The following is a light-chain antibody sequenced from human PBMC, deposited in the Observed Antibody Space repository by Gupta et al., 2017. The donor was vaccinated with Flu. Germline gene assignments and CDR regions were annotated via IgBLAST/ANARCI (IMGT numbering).Light chain of an antibody. CDR2: EKN. Sequence: QSVLTQPPSVSAAPGQKVTISCSGSSSNLGNNYVSWYQQRPGTTPKLLIYEKNTRHSGSPDRFSGSKSGTSATLGITGLQTGDEADYYCGTWDSRRSAAVFGGGTKLTVL. CDR1: SSNLGNNY. CDR3: GTWDSRRSAAV. J-gene: IGLJ7*01. V-gene: IGLV1-51*01.